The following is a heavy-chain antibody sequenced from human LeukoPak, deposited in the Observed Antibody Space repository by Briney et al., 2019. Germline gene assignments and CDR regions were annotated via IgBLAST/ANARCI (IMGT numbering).Heavy chain of an antibody. D-gene: IGHD6-25*01. CDR1: GGSISSYY. CDR2: IYYSGST. V-gene: IGHV4-59*12. CDR3: ARERAVSWFDP. Sequence: SETLSLTCTVSGGSISSYYWNWIRQPPGKGLEWIGYIYYSGSTNYNPSLKSRVTISVDTSKTHFSLRLSSVTAADTAVYYCARERAVSWFDPWGQGTLVTVSS. J-gene: IGHJ5*02.